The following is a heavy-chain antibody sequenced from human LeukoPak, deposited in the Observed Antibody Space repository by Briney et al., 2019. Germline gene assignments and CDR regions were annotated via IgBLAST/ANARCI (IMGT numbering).Heavy chain of an antibody. D-gene: IGHD3-16*01. CDR3: TTDPIYDYVWGSFNDY. J-gene: IGHJ4*02. CDR2: IKSKTDGGTT. CDR1: GFTFSNAW. Sequence: GGSLRLSCAASGFTFSNAWMSWVRQAPGKGLEWVGRIKSKTDGGTTDYAAPVKGGFTISRDDSKNTLYLQMNGLKTEDTAVYYCTTDPIYDYVWGSFNDYWGQGTLVTVSS. V-gene: IGHV3-15*01.